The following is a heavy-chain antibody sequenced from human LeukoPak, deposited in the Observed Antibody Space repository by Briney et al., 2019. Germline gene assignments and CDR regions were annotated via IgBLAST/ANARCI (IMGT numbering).Heavy chain of an antibody. CDR1: GFTFSSAW. CDR2: ISSSSSYI. V-gene: IGHV3-21*01. CDR3: ARDYAQYGMDV. D-gene: IGHD4-17*01. Sequence: GGSLRLSCAASGFTFSSAWMNWVRQAPGKGLEWVSSISSSSSYIYYADSVKGRFTISRDNAKNSLYLQMNSLRAEDTAVYYCARDYAQYGMDVWGQGTTVTVSS. J-gene: IGHJ6*02.